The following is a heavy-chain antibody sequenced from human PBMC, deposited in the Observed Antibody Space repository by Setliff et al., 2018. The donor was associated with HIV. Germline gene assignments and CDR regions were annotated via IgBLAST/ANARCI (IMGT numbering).Heavy chain of an antibody. D-gene: IGHD1-1*01. V-gene: IGHV4-61*02. CDR2: IYASGSA. J-gene: IGHJ4*02. CDR1: GDSFNSGTYY. Sequence: SETLSLTCTVSGDSFNSGTYYWSWIRQPAGKGLEWIGRIYASGSANYSPSLKSRVTISLDTSKNQFSLNLTSMTAADTAMYYCARLDSNESFDYWGQGTLVTVSS. CDR3: ARLDSNESFDY.